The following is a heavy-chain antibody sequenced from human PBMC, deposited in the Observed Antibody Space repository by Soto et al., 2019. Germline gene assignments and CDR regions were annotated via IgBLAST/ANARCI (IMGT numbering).Heavy chain of an antibody. D-gene: IGHD6-13*01. CDR1: GYTFTSYY. J-gene: IGHJ6*02. V-gene: IGHV1-46*01. Sequence: ASVKVSCTASGYTFTSYYMHWVRQAPGQGLEWMGMINPSGGSTSYAQKFQGRVTMTRDTSTSTAYMELSRLRSDDTAVYYCARVGIAAAGTASVYGMDAWGQGTTVSVSS. CDR3: ARVGIAAAGTASVYGMDA. CDR2: INPSGGST.